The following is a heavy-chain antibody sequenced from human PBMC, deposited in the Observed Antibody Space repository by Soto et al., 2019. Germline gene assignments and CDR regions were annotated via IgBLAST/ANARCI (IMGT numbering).Heavy chain of an antibody. CDR2: IYNSGET. D-gene: IGHD2-15*01. Sequence: SQTLSLTFTVSGASISSGDFYWSWIRQPPGKGLEWIGYIYNSGETYYNPSLKSRLSISLYTSENQFSLRLSSVTAADTAVYYCARATTQKMVAFYWGQGDLVTVS. CDR3: ARATTQKMVAFY. J-gene: IGHJ4*02. CDR1: GASISSGDFY. V-gene: IGHV4-30-4*01.